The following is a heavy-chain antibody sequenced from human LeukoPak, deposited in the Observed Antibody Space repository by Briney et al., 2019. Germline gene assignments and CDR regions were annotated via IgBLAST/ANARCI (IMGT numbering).Heavy chain of an antibody. CDR3: ARASGGNSLDN. Sequence: SVKVSCKASGGTFSSYAISWVRQAPGQGLGWMGRIIPILGIANYAQKFQGRVTITADKSTSTAYMELSSLRSEDTAVYYFARASGGNSLDNWGQGTLVTVSS. D-gene: IGHD4-23*01. CDR1: GGTFSSYA. CDR2: IIPILGIA. V-gene: IGHV1-69*04. J-gene: IGHJ4*02.